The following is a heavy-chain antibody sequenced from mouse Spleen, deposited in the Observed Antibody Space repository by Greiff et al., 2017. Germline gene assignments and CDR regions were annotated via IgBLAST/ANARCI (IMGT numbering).Heavy chain of an antibody. CDR1: GYTFTDYE. CDR2: IDPETGGT. D-gene: IGHD3-1*01. V-gene: IGHV1-15*01. J-gene: IGHJ4*01. Sequence: VQLQQSGAELVRPGASVTLSCKASGYTFTDYEMHWVKQTPVHGLEWIGAIDPETGGTAYNQKFKGKAILTADKSSSTAYMELRSLTSEDSAVYYCTRTLARRYYAMDYWGQGTSVTVSS. CDR3: TRTLARRYYAMDY.